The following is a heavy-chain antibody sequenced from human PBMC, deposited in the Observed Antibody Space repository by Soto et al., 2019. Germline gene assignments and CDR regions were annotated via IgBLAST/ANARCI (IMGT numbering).Heavy chain of an antibody. V-gene: IGHV4-30-4*01. CDR1: GGSISSGDYY. CDR3: ARGRNILTGYPFDY. J-gene: IGHJ4*02. Sequence: SETLSLTCTVSGGSISSGDYYWSWIRQPPGKGLEWIGYIYYSGSTYYNPSLKRRVTISVDTSKNQFSLKLSSVTAADTAVYYCARGRNILTGYPFDYWGQGTLVTVSS. D-gene: IGHD3-9*01. CDR2: IYYSGST.